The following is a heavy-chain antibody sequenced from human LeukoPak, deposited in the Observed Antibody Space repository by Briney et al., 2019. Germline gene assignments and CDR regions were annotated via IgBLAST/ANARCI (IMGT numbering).Heavy chain of an antibody. D-gene: IGHD3-3*01. V-gene: IGHV3-7*01. Sequence: PGGSLRLSCAASGFTFSSYWMSWVRQAPGKGLEWVANIKQDGSEKYYVDSVKGRFTISRDNAKNSLYLQMNSQRAEDTAVYYCATSGYYYYFDYWGQGTLVTVSS. CDR2: IKQDGSEK. CDR3: ATSGYYYYFDY. J-gene: IGHJ4*02. CDR1: GFTFSSYW.